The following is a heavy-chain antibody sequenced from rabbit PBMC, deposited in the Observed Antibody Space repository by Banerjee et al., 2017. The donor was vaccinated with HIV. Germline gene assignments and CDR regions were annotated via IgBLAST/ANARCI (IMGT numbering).Heavy chain of an antibody. V-gene: IGHV1S7*01. D-gene: IGHD8-1*01. CDR3: ARYGYAGSSYYPLKL. J-gene: IGHJ4*01. CDR2: IFVGKGNT. CDR1: GFDFSSYY. Sequence: QLKETGGGLVQPGGSLTLSCKASGFDFSSYYMSWVRQAPGKGLEWIGIIFVGKGNTNYASWVNGRFTISRENTQNTVDLQMNSLTAADTATYFCARYGYAGSSYYPLKLWGPGTLVTDS.